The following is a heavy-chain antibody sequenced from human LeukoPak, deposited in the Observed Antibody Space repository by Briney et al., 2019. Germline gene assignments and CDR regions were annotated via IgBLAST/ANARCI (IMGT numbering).Heavy chain of an antibody. J-gene: IGHJ6*02. CDR3: ANGGTSCYGGCYYYGMDV. V-gene: IGHV4-39*01. Sequence: SETLSLTCTVSGASISSSSYYWGWIRQPPGKGLEWIGSVYYSGSTYYNPSLKSRVTISVDTSKNQFSLKLSSVTAADTAVYYCANGGTSCYGGCYYYGMDVWGQGTTVTVSS. CDR1: GASISSSSYY. D-gene: IGHD2-2*01. CDR2: VYYSGST.